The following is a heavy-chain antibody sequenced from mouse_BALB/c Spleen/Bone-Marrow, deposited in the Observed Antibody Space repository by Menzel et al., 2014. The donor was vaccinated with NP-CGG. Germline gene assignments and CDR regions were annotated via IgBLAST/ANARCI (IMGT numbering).Heavy chain of an antibody. CDR3: ARSGSSSGYFDY. CDR2: ISSGSSTI. Sequence: EVHLVESGGGLVQPGGSRKLSCAASGFTFSSLGMHWVRQAPEKGLEWVAYISSGSSTIYYADTVMGRFTISRDNPKNTLLLQMTSLRSEDTAMYYCARSGSSSGYFDYWGQGTTLTVSS. J-gene: IGHJ2*01. D-gene: IGHD1-1*01. CDR1: GFTFSSLG. V-gene: IGHV5-17*02.